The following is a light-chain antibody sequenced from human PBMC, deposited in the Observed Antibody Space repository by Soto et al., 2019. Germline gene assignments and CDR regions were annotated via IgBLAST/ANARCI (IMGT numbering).Light chain of an antibody. Sequence: QSALTQPASVSGSPGQSITISCTGTSSDVGSYDYVSWYQQHPGKAPQLKIYDVSDRPSGVSNRFSGSKSGNTASLTISGLQAEDEADYYCSSYTSSITLVFGTGTKVTVL. CDR1: SSDVGSYDY. J-gene: IGLJ1*01. V-gene: IGLV2-14*01. CDR2: DVS. CDR3: SSYTSSITLV.